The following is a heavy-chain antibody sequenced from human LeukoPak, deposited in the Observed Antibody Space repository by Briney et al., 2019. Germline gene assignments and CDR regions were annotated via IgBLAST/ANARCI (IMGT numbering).Heavy chain of an antibody. CDR1: GYTFTSYA. CDR3: ASSSNGDYTAWFDP. J-gene: IGHJ5*02. V-gene: IGHV7-4-1*02. CDR2: INTNTGNP. D-gene: IGHD4-17*01. Sequence: ASVKVSCKASGYTFTSYAMNWVRQAPGQGLEWMGWINTNTGNPTYAQGFTGRFVFSLDTSVSTAYLQISSLKAEDTAVYYCASSSNGDYTAWFDPWGQGTLVTVSS.